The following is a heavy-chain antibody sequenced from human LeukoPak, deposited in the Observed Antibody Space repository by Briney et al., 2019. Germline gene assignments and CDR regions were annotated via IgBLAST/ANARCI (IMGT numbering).Heavy chain of an antibody. CDR1: GYTFTSYG. CDR3: ARSALPIYYDSSDPGDAFDI. Sequence: ASVKVSCKASGYTFTSYGISWVRQAPGQGLEWMGWISAYNGNTNYAQKFQDRATITRDRSMSTAYMELSSLRSEDTAMYYCARSALPIYYDSSDPGDAFDIWGQGTMVTVSS. CDR2: ISAYNGNT. J-gene: IGHJ3*02. D-gene: IGHD3-22*01. V-gene: IGHV1-18*01.